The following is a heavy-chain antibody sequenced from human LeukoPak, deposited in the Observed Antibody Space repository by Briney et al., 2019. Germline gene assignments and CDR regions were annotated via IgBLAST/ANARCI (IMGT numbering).Heavy chain of an antibody. Sequence: SKTLSLTCTVSGGSISSYYWSWIRQPPGKGLEWIGYIYYSGSTNYNPSLKSRVTISVDTSKNQFSLKLSSVTAADTAVYYCAREPVAGGFDYWGQGTLVTVSS. D-gene: IGHD6-19*01. J-gene: IGHJ4*02. CDR1: GGSISSYY. CDR3: AREPVAGGFDY. CDR2: IYYSGST. V-gene: IGHV4-59*01.